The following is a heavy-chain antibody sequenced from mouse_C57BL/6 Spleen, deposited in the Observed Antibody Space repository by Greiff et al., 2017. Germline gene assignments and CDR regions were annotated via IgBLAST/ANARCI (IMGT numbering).Heavy chain of an antibody. Sequence: VQLQQSGAELVRPGTSVKMSCKASGYTFTNYWIGWVKQRPGHGLEWIGDIYPGGGYTNYNEKFKGKATLTADKSSSTAYMQFSSLTSEHSAIYYCARSLYYYGSSSHARDYWGQGTSVTVSS. CDR3: ARSLYYYGSSSHARDY. CDR1: GYTFTNYW. D-gene: IGHD1-1*01. CDR2: IYPGGGYT. J-gene: IGHJ4*01. V-gene: IGHV1-63*01.